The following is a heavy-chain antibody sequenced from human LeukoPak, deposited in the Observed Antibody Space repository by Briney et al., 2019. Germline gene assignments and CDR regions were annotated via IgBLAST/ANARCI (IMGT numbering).Heavy chain of an antibody. CDR1: GGSFSGYY. J-gene: IGHJ4*02. CDR2: IYYSGST. CDR3: ARRAYYFDY. Sequence: PSETLSLTCAVYGGSFSGYYWSWIRQPPGKGLEWIGYIYYSGSTNYNPSLKSRVTISVDTSKNQFSLKLSSVTAADTAVYYCARRAYYFDYWGQGTLVTVSS. D-gene: IGHD2-21*01. V-gene: IGHV4-59*01.